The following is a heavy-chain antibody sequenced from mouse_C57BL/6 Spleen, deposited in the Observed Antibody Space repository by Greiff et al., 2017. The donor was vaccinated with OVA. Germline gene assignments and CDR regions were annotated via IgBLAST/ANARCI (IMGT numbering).Heavy chain of an antibody. CDR3: AKAYYSNYWAY. V-gene: IGHV1-22*01. CDR2: INPNNGGT. Sequence: VQLQQSGPELVKPGASVKMSCKASGYTFTDYNMHWVKQSHGKSLEWIGYINPNNGGTSYNQKFKGKATLTVNKSSSTAYMELRSLTSEDSAVYYCAKAYYSNYWAYWGQGTLVTVSA. CDR1: GYTFTDYN. D-gene: IGHD2-5*01. J-gene: IGHJ3*01.